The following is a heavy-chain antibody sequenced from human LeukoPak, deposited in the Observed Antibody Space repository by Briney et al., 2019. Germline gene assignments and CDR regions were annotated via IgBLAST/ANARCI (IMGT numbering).Heavy chain of an antibody. Sequence: PSGTLSLTCTVSGGSISRVSYYWGWIRQSPGKGLEWIGYIYYSGSTNYNPSLKSRVTISVDTSKNQFSLKLSSVTAADTAVYYCARQGYDSSGYYFDYWGQGTLVTVSS. CDR3: ARQGYDSSGYYFDY. CDR2: IYYSGST. CDR1: GGSISRVSYY. V-gene: IGHV4-61*05. D-gene: IGHD3-22*01. J-gene: IGHJ4*02.